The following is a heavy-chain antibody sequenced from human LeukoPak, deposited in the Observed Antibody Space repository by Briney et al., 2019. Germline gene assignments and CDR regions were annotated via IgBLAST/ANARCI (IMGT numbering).Heavy chain of an antibody. CDR3: AREGSDYGDPYYYYYSMDV. Sequence: SETLSLTCTVSGGSISSYYWSWIRQPPGKGLEWIGYIYYSGSTNYNPSLKSRVTISVDTSKNQFSLKLSALTAADTAVYYCAREGSDYGDPYYYYYSMDVWGKGTTVTVSS. V-gene: IGHV4-59*01. CDR1: GGSISSYY. D-gene: IGHD4-17*01. J-gene: IGHJ6*03. CDR2: IYYSGST.